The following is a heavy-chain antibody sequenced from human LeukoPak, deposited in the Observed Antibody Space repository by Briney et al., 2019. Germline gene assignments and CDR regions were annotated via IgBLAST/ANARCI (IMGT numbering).Heavy chain of an antibody. CDR2: IYYSGST. CDR3: AGYSSSAIYYYYGMDV. J-gene: IGHJ6*02. Sequence: PSETLSLTCTVSGGSISSYYWSWIRQPPGKGLEWIGYIYYSGSTNYNPSLKSRVTISVDTSKNQFSLKLSSVAAADTAVYYCAGYSSSAIYYYYGMDVWGQGTTVTVSS. D-gene: IGHD6-13*01. V-gene: IGHV4-59*08. CDR1: GGSISSYY.